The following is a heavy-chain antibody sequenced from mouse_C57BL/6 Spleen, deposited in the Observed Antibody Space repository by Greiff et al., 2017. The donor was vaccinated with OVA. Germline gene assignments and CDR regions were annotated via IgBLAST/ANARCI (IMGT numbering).Heavy chain of an antibody. CDR2: IYPGSGST. CDR1: GYTFTSYW. Sequence: QVQLKESGAELVKPGASVKMSCKASGYTFTSYWITWVKQRPGQGLEWIGDIYPGSGSTNYNEKFKSKATLTVDTSSSTAYMQLSSLTSEDSAVYYCARSYGSSPWFAYWGQGTLVTVSA. V-gene: IGHV1-55*01. D-gene: IGHD1-1*01. J-gene: IGHJ3*01. CDR3: ARSYGSSPWFAY.